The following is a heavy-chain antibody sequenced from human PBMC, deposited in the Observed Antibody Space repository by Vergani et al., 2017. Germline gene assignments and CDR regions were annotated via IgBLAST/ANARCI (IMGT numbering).Heavy chain of an antibody. CDR1: GYTLTELS. CDR3: ATGSPINNYDFWSGPLDY. CDR2: FDPEDGET. V-gene: IGHV1-24*01. D-gene: IGHD3-3*01. Sequence: QVQLVQSGAEVKKPGASVKVSCKVSGYTLTELSMHWVRQAPGKGLEWMGGFDPEDGETIYAQKFKGRVTMTEDTSTDTAYMELSSLRSEDTAVYYCATGSPINNYDFWSGPLDYWGQGTLVTVSS. J-gene: IGHJ4*02.